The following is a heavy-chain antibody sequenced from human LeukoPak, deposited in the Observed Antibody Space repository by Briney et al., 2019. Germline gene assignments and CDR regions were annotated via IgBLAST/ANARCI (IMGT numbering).Heavy chain of an antibody. D-gene: IGHD6-13*01. J-gene: IGHJ4*02. CDR1: GFTLSSYS. CDR3: ARDARAAAGTFPLDY. V-gene: IGHV3-21*01. Sequence: GRSLRLSCAVSGFTLSSYSMNWVRQAPGKGREWDSSISSSRSYIYYADSVKGRFTISRDNAKNSLYLQMNSLRAEDTAVYYCARDARAAAGTFPLDYWGQGTLVTVSS. CDR2: ISSSRSYI.